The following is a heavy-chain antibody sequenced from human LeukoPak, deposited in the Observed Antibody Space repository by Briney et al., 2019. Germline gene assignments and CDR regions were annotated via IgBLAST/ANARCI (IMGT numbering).Heavy chain of an antibody. V-gene: IGHV3-30*18. CDR2: ISYDGSNK. CDR3: AKDPGAYCGGDCYSGYFDY. CDR1: GFTFSSYA. D-gene: IGHD2-21*02. Sequence: GGSLRLSCAASGFTFSSYAMSWVRQAPGKGLEWVAVISYDGSNKYYADSVKGRFTISRDNSKNTLYLQMNSLRAEDTAVYYCAKDPGAYCGGDCYSGYFDYWGQGTLVTVSS. J-gene: IGHJ4*02.